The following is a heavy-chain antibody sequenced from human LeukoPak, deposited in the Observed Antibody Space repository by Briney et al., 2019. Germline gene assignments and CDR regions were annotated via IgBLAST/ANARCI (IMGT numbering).Heavy chain of an antibody. Sequence: ASVKVSCKASGYTFTGYYMHWVRQARGQGLEWMGWINPNSGGTYFAQRFEARVTLTRDTSINTGYMEMRGLTSDDTAIYYCAKSQYSFGAGSTRPLFDYWGQGTLVTVSS. CDR2: INPNSGGT. J-gene: IGHJ4*02. CDR3: AKSQYSFGAGSTRPLFDY. D-gene: IGHD3-10*01. CDR1: GYTFTGYY. V-gene: IGHV1-2*02.